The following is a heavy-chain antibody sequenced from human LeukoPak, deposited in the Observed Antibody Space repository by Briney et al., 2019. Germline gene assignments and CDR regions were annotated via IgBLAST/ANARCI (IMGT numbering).Heavy chain of an antibody. Sequence: PGRSLRLSCAASGFTFSSYGIHWVRQAPGKGLEWVAVISYDGSNKYYADSVKGRFTISRDNSKNTLYLQMNSLRAEDTAVYYCARAPIFGVVYGMDVWGQGTTVTVSS. V-gene: IGHV3-30*03. J-gene: IGHJ6*02. CDR1: GFTFSSYG. CDR3: ARAPIFGVVYGMDV. CDR2: ISYDGSNK. D-gene: IGHD3-3*01.